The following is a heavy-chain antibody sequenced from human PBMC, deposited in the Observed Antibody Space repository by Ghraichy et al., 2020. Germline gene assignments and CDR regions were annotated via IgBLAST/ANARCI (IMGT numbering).Heavy chain of an antibody. CDR3: AAKGSRGYYDY. CDR2: ITASGATT. D-gene: IGHD3-22*01. J-gene: IGHJ4*02. Sequence: GGSLRLSCSASGFSFSIHDMFWVHQAPGKGLECVSAITASGATTFYTDSVKDRFTISRDNSKNTLYLQMSSLTTEDTAVYYCAAKGSRGYYDYWGQGTLVPVSS. V-gene: IGHV3-64D*06. CDR1: GFSFSIHD.